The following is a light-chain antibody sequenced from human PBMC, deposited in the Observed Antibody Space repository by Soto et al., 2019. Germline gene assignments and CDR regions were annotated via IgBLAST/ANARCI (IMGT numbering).Light chain of an antibody. V-gene: IGKV3-15*01. J-gene: IGKJ1*01. Sequence: EIVMTQSPATLSVSPGERATLSCRASESVNNDLAWYQQKPGQAPRLLINGASTRATGFPARFSGSGSGTEFTLTINSLQSEDFAVYYCQQYNNWPWTFGQGTKVEI. CDR1: ESVNND. CDR2: GAS. CDR3: QQYNNWPWT.